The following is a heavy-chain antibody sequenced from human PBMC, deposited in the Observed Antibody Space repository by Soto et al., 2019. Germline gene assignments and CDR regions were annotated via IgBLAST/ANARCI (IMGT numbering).Heavy chain of an antibody. CDR1: GGSFSGYY. V-gene: IGHV4-34*01. CDR3: ARVGATRPTPIDY. D-gene: IGHD1-26*01. Sequence: PSETLSLTSAVYGGSFSGYYWSWIRQPPGKGLEWIGEINHSGSTNYNPSLKSRVTISVDTSKNQFSLKLSSVTAADTAVYYCARVGATRPTPIDYWGQGTLVTVSS. J-gene: IGHJ4*02. CDR2: INHSGST.